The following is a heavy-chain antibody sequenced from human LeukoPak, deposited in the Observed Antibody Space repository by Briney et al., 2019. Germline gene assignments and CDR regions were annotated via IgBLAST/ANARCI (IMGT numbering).Heavy chain of an antibody. J-gene: IGHJ5*02. D-gene: IGHD3-10*01. CDR3: AKDLEPILLWFGESPNWFDP. Sequence: AGGSLRLSCAASGFTFSSYAMSWVRQAPGKGLEWVSAISGSGGSTYYADSVKGRFTISRDNSKNTLYLQMNSLRAEDTAVYYCAKDLEPILLWFGESPNWFDPWGQGTLVTVSS. CDR1: GFTFSSYA. CDR2: ISGSGGST. V-gene: IGHV3-23*01.